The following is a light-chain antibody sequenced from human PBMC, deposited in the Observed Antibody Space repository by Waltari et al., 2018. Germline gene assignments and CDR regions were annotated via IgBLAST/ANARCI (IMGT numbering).Light chain of an antibody. CDR1: SSDVGSYNL. V-gene: IGLV2-23*02. Sequence: QSALTQPASVSGSPGQSITISCTGTSSDVGSYNLVSWYEQHPGKAPKFMIYEVSKRPAGVSNRFAGSKSGNTASRTISGLQAEDEADYYCCSYAGSSTFVVFGGGTKLTVL. CDR2: EVS. J-gene: IGLJ2*01. CDR3: CSYAGSSTFVV.